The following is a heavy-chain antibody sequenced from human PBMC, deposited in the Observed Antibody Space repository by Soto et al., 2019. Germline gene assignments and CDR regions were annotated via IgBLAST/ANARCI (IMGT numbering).Heavy chain of an antibody. CDR2: IDASSTHI. J-gene: IGHJ5*02. D-gene: IGHD3-16*01. CDR1: GFSFSTYN. V-gene: IGHV3-21*01. CDR3: VRQQYDFLVDP. Sequence: GGSLRLSCAASGFSFSTYNMNWVRQAPGTGLEWVSSIDASSTHIYYADSVKGRFTISRDNGKSSLYLQMDSLRAEDTALYYCVRQQYDFLVDPWGQGTLVTVSS.